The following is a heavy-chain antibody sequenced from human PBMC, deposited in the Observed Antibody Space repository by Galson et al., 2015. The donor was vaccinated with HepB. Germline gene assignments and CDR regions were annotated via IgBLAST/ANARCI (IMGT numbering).Heavy chain of an antibody. D-gene: IGHD2-15*01. J-gene: IGHJ6*02. CDR2: ISSSSSYI. CDR1: GFTFSCYS. CDR3: AREDLVVVVADAGYYGMDV. V-gene: IGHV3-21*01. Sequence: SLRLSCAASGFTFSCYSMNWVRQTPGKGLEWVPSISSSSSYIYYADSVKSRFTIYRDNSKDSLYLQMNSLRAEDTAVYYCAREDLVVVVADAGYYGMDVWGQGTTVTISS.